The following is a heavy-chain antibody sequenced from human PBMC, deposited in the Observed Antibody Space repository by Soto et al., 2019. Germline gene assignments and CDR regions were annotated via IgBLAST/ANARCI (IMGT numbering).Heavy chain of an antibody. Sequence: QVQLVQSGAEVKTPGSSVKVSCKASGGTVSSYAISWVRQAPGQGLEWMGGIIPIFGTANYARKFQGRVTITADEAPITAYREMSSMRSEDTAVYYCARSKPVYSSSLIPPIDYWGQGTLVTVSS. CDR1: GGTVSSYA. D-gene: IGHD6-6*01. CDR2: IIPIFGTA. J-gene: IGHJ4*02. V-gene: IGHV1-69*01. CDR3: ARSKPVYSSSLIPPIDY.